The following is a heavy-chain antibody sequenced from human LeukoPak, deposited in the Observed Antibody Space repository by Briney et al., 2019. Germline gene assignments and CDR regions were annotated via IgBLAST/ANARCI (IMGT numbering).Heavy chain of an antibody. D-gene: IGHD2-15*01. CDR2: INAGNDDT. CDR3: ARERWHCRGNVCYSVYYYGLDV. CDR1: GYTFTNYA. V-gene: IGHV1-3*01. J-gene: IGHJ6*02. Sequence: ASVKVSCKASGYTFTNYAFHWVRQAPGQRLEWLGWINAGNDDTKYSQKFQARVTITRDTSASTVYMELSSLTSDDTAVYYCARERWHCRGNVCYSVYYYGLDVWGQGTTVTVSS.